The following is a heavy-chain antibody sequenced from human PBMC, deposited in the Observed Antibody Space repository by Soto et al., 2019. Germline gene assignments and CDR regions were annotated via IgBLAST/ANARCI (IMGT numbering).Heavy chain of an antibody. CDR3: AREVGSRRLDY. V-gene: IGHV4-59*01. Sequence: SETLSLTCTVSGGSISSYYWSWIRQPPGKGLEWIGYIYYSGSTNYNPSLKSRVTISVDTSKNQFSLKLSSVTAADTAVYYCAREVGSRRLDYWGQGTLVTVS. J-gene: IGHJ4*02. D-gene: IGHD1-26*01. CDR1: GGSISSYY. CDR2: IYYSGST.